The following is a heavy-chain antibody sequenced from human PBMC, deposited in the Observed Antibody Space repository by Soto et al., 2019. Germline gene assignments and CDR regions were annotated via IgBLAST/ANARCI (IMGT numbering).Heavy chain of an antibody. J-gene: IGHJ4*02. CDR1: GGSISSGGYS. D-gene: IGHD4-17*01. CDR3: ARGDHYGACDY. Sequence: QLQLQESGSGLVKPSQTLSLTCAVSGGSISSGGYSWSWIRQPPGKGLEWIGYIYHSGSTYYNPAPKRRITISVGRANNLFAPKLSLVTGADQAVYFCARGDHYGACDYWGQGTLVTVSS. V-gene: IGHV4-30-2*01. CDR2: IYHSGST.